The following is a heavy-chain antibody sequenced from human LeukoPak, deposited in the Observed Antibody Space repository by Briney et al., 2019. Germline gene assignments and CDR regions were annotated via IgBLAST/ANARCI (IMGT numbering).Heavy chain of an antibody. J-gene: IGHJ6*03. Sequence: GSLRLSCAAPGFTFGTYAMHWVRQAPGKGLEYVSPISSNGGSTYYANSVKGRFTNSRDNSKNTLYLQMGSVRPEDMGVYYCARGASIAGYYMDVWGKGTTVTVSS. CDR2: ISSNGGST. D-gene: IGHD6-6*01. V-gene: IGHV3-64*01. CDR1: GFTFGTYA. CDR3: ARGASIAGYYMDV.